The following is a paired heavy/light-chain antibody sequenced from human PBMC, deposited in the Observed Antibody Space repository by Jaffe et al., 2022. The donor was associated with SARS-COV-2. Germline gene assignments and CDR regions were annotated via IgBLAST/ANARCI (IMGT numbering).Heavy chain of an antibody. CDR2: ISTSGTTI. Sequence: QVQLVESGGGLVKPGGSLRLSCAASGFSFSDYYMSWIRQAPGKGLEWISYISTSGTTIYYADSVRGRFTISRDNAKNSLYLQMNSLRAEDTAVYYCAGTGKALLYKWFDPWGQGTLVTVSS. D-gene: IGHD2-21*01. V-gene: IGHV3-11*01. CDR1: GFSFSDYY. J-gene: IGHJ5*02. CDR3: AGTGKALLYKWFDP.
Light chain of an antibody. Sequence: DIQMTQSPSSVSASVGDRVTITCRASQGISSWLAWYQQKPGKAPRLLIYAASNLLSGVPSRFSGSGSGSDFTLTISCLQPEDFATYYCQQANSFPLTFGGGTKVEIK. J-gene: IGKJ4*01. V-gene: IGKV1D-12*01. CDR2: AAS. CDR1: QGISSW. CDR3: QQANSFPLT.